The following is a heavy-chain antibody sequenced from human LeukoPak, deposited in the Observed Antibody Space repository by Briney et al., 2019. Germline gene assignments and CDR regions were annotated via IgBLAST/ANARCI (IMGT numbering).Heavy chain of an antibody. CDR3: AKDLGHILPSDY. V-gene: IGHV3-30*02. D-gene: IGHD2-21*01. CDR2: IRYDGSNK. Sequence: PGGSLRLSCAASGFTFSSYGMHWVRQAPGKGLEWAAFIRYDGSNKYYADSVKGRFTISRDNSKNTLYLQMNSLRAEDTAVYYCAKDLGHILPSDYWGQGTLVTVSS. CDR1: GFTFSSYG. J-gene: IGHJ4*02.